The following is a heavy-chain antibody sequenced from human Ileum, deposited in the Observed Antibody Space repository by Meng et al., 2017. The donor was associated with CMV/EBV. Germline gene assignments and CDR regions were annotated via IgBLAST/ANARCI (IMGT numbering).Heavy chain of an antibody. J-gene: IGHJ5*02. D-gene: IGHD3-3*01. Sequence: TFSNTAISCVRKAPGQGLGWMLGIIPIFGTANYAQKFQGRVTITTDESTSKDYMELSSLRYEDTALDYCARDSGCWSGDFYNWFDPWGQGTLVTVSS. V-gene: IGHV1-69*05. CDR3: ARDSGCWSGDFYNWFDP. CDR2: IIPIFGTA. CDR1: TFSNTA.